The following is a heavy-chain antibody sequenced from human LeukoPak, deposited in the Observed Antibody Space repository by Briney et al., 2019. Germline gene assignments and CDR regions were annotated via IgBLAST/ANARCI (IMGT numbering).Heavy chain of an antibody. CDR3: AKAYGSGNYHHYFDY. CDR1: GFPFSSYA. Sequence: SGGSLRLSCAASGFPFSSYAMSWVRQTPGKGLEWVSGISAGGSSTYYADSVEGRLTISRDNSNNTLYQQMDSLRAEDAAIYYWAKAYGSGNYHHYFDYWGQGTLVTVSS. V-gene: IGHV3-23*01. CDR2: ISAGGSST. D-gene: IGHD3-10*01. J-gene: IGHJ4*02.